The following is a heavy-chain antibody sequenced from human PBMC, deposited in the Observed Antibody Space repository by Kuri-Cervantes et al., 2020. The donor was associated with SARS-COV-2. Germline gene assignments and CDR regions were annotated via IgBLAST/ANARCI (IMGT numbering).Heavy chain of an antibody. CDR2: IIPIFGTA. J-gene: IGHJ3*02. CDR1: GGSFSNYA. D-gene: IGHD4-17*01. CDR3: ANWPPYGDYAEYAFDI. Sequence: SVKVSCKASGGSFSNYAISWVRQAPGQGLEWMGGIIPIFGTANYAQKFQGRVTITADESTSTAYMELSSLRSEDTAVYYCANWPPYGDYAEYAFDIWGQGTMVTVSS. V-gene: IGHV1-69*13.